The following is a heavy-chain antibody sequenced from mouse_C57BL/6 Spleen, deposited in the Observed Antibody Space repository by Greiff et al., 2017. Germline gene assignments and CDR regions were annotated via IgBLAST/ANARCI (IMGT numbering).Heavy chain of an antibody. CDR3: ARMDYYGSSYGAY. CDR1: GYAFSSSW. CDR2: IYPGDGDT. J-gene: IGHJ3*01. D-gene: IGHD1-1*01. Sequence: QVQLQQSGPELVKPGASVKISCKASGYAFSSSWMNWVKQRPGKGLEWIGRIYPGDGDTNYNGKFKGKATLTADKSSSTAYMQLSSLTSEDSAVYFCARMDYYGSSYGAYWGQGTLVTVSA. V-gene: IGHV1-82*01.